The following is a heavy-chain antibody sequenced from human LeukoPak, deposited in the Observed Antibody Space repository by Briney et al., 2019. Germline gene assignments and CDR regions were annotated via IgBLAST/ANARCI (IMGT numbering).Heavy chain of an antibody. V-gene: IGHV3-23*01. CDR1: GFIFSSYA. CDR3: AKERMRIAANWPFQH. CDR2: ISGSGGST. J-gene: IGHJ1*01. D-gene: IGHD6-6*01. Sequence: PGGSLRLSCAASGFIFSSYAMSWVRQAPGKGLEWVSTISGSGGSTYYADSVKGRFTISRDNSKNTVYLQMNSLRAEGTAVYYCAKERMRIAANWPFQHWGQGTLVTVSS.